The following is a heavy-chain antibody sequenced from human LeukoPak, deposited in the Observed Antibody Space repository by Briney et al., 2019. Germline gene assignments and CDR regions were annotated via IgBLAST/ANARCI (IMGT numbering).Heavy chain of an antibody. CDR1: GFTFSSYG. CDR2: ISYDGSNK. J-gene: IGHJ4*02. D-gene: IGHD3-10*01. CDR3: ASTLRGVEAPIDY. Sequence: GGSLRLSCAASGFTFSSYGMHWVRQAPGKGLEWVAVISYDGSNKYYADSAKGRFTISRDNSKNTLYLQMNSLRAEDTAVYYCASTLRGVEAPIDYWGQGTLVTVSS. V-gene: IGHV3-30*03.